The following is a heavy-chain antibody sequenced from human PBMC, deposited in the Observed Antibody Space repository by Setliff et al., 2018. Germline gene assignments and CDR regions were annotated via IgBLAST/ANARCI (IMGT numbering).Heavy chain of an antibody. Sequence: LRLSCAASGFSFTTYTMNWIRQAPGQGLEWVSSIDTSSTWIYYADSVKGRFTISRDNAENTLYLQMNSLRAEDTAVYYCASATLDCRDYNFWSGSCNNAFDIWGQGTMVTVSS. CDR2: IDTSSTWI. J-gene: IGHJ3*02. CDR1: GFSFTTYT. V-gene: IGHV3-21*01. D-gene: IGHD3-3*01. CDR3: ASATLDCRDYNFWSGSCNNAFDI.